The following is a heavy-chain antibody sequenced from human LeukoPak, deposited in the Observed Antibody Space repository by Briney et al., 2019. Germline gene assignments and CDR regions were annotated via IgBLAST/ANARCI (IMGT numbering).Heavy chain of an antibody. CDR2: IYDSGST. CDR3: ARQSISGSSLSYFDY. Sequence: SETLSLTCTVSGGSISSYYWSWIRQPPGKGLEWIGNIYDSGSTNYNPSLKSRVTISVDTSKNQCSLKLSFVTAADTAVYYCARQSISGSSLSYFDYWGQGTLVNVSS. J-gene: IGHJ4*02. D-gene: IGHD3-22*01. CDR1: GGSISSYY. V-gene: IGHV4-59*01.